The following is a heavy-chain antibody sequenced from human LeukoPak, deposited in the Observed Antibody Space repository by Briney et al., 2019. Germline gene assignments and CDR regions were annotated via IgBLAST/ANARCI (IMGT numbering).Heavy chain of an antibody. Sequence: GGSLRLSCAASGFTFSSYWMSWVRQAPGKGLEWVANIKQDGSEKYYVDSVKGRFTISRDNAKNSLYLQMNSLRAEDTAVYYCARGSYYDFWSGYSSYYFDYWGQGTLVTVSS. J-gene: IGHJ4*02. V-gene: IGHV3-7*01. CDR3: ARGSYYDFWSGYSSYYFDY. CDR2: IKQDGSEK. CDR1: GFTFSSYW. D-gene: IGHD3-3*01.